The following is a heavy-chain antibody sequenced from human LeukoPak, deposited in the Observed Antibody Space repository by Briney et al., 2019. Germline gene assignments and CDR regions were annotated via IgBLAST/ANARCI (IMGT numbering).Heavy chain of an antibody. Sequence: SVKVSCKASGYTFTSYAISWVRQAPGQGLEWMGGIIPIFGTSNYAHNFQGRVTITADESTSTAYMELSSLRSEDTAVYYCARDDGRYFDRLGHDAFDIWGQGTLVTVSS. J-gene: IGHJ3*02. D-gene: IGHD3-9*01. CDR1: GYTFTSYA. CDR2: IIPIFGTS. CDR3: ARDDGRYFDRLGHDAFDI. V-gene: IGHV1-69*13.